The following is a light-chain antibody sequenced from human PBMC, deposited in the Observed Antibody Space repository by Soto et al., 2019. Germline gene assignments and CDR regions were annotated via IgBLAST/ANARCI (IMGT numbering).Light chain of an antibody. CDR1: QSVSSN. Sequence: EIVITQSPATLSVSPGERATLSCRASQSVSSNLAWYQQKPGQAPRLLIYGASTRATGIPARFSGSGSGTEFTLTIGSLQSEDFEVYYCQQYNNWPPWTFGQGSKV. V-gene: IGKV3-15*01. CDR2: GAS. CDR3: QQYNNWPPWT. J-gene: IGKJ1*01.